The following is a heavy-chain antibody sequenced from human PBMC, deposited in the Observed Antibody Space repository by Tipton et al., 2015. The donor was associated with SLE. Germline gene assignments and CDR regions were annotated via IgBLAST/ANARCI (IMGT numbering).Heavy chain of an antibody. J-gene: IGHJ3*02. CDR3: ARDWFTDAFDI. CDR1: GGSFSGYF. Sequence: LRLSCAVYGGSFSGYFWSWIRQPPGKGLEWIGEINHSGSTNYNPSLKSRVTISVDTSKNQFSLKLSSVTAADTAVYYCARDWFTDAFDIWGQGTMVTVSS. V-gene: IGHV4-34*01. CDR2: INHSGST. D-gene: IGHD3-10*01.